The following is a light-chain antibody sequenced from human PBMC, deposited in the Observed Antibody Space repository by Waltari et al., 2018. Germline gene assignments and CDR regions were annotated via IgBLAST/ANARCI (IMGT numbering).Light chain of an antibody. V-gene: IGKV3-20*01. Sequence: ELVLTQSPGTLSLSPGERAPLSCRASQSVNNNYLAWYQQKPGQAPRLLIYGASSRVTGIPDRFSGSGSGTDFTLTISRLEPEDFAVYYCHQYGSSPTFGQGTKVEIK. CDR1: QSVNNNY. J-gene: IGKJ1*01. CDR3: HQYGSSPT. CDR2: GAS.